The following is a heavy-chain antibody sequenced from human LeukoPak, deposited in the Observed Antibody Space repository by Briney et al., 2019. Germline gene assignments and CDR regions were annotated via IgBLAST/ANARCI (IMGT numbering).Heavy chain of an antibody. Sequence: SETLSLTCAVYGGSFSGYYWSWIRQPPGKGLEWIGEIYHSGSTNYNPSLKSRVTISVDKSKNQFSLKLSSVTAADTAVYYCAMITGTTPGGYWGQGTLVTVSS. J-gene: IGHJ4*02. CDR3: AMITGTTPGGY. D-gene: IGHD1-20*01. V-gene: IGHV4-34*01. CDR1: GGSFSGYY. CDR2: IYHSGST.